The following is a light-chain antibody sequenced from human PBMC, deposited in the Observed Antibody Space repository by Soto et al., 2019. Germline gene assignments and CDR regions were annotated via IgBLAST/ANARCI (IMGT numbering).Light chain of an antibody. CDR3: QQYDNLPLT. CDR1: QDITNY. J-gene: IGKJ4*01. Sequence: DIQMTQSPSSLSASVGARVTITCQASQDITNYLHWFQQKPGKAPKLLIYDASNLEAGVPSRFSGSGSGTDFTFTISSLQPEDIATYYCQQYDNLPLTFGGGTKV. CDR2: DAS. V-gene: IGKV1-33*01.